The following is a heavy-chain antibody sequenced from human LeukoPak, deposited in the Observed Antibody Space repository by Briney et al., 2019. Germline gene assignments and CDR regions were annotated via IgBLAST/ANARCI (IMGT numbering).Heavy chain of an antibody. CDR3: ARWRAGIAVAVDY. Sequence: GRSLRLSCAASGFTISAYGMDWVRQAPGKGLEWVALIWYDGSNKFYADSVKGRFTISRDNSKNTLYLQMNSLRAEDTAVYYCARWRAGIAVAVDYWGQGTLVTVSS. D-gene: IGHD6-19*01. CDR1: GFTISAYG. CDR2: IWYDGSNK. J-gene: IGHJ4*02. V-gene: IGHV3-33*01.